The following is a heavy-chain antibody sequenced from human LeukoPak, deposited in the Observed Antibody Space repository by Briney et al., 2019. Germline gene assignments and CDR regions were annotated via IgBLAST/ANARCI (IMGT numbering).Heavy chain of an antibody. V-gene: IGHV4-59*01. Sequence: PSETLSLTCTASGGSISSYYWSWIRQPPGKGLEWIGYIYYSGSTNYNPSLKSRVTISVDTSKNQFSLKLSSVTAADTAVYYCARARIAVAGILYYYYGMDVWGQGTTVTVSS. CDR1: GGSISSYY. J-gene: IGHJ6*02. CDR2: IYYSGST. CDR3: ARARIAVAGILYYYYGMDV. D-gene: IGHD6-19*01.